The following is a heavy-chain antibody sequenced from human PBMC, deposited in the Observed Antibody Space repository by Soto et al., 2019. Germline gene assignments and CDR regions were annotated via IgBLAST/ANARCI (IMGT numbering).Heavy chain of an antibody. J-gene: IGHJ6*02. CDR3: ARGIRGRKYYGMDV. D-gene: IGHD6-13*01. Sequence: SETLSLTCAVYGGSFSAYYWSWIRQPPGKGLEWIGEINHSGSTNYNPSLKSRVTISVDTSKNQFSLKLSSVTAADTAVYYCARGIRGRKYYGMDVWGQGTTVTVSS. CDR1: GGSFSAYY. V-gene: IGHV4-34*01. CDR2: INHSGST.